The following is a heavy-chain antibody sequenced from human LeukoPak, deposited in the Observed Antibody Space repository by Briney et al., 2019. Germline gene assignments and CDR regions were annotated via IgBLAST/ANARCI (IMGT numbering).Heavy chain of an antibody. Sequence: ASVKVSCKASGYTFTGYYMHWVRQATGQGLEWMGWMNPNSGNTGYAQKFQGRVTMTRNTSIRTAYMELSSLRSEDTAVYYCARTDGDLDYWGQGTLVTVSS. CDR1: GYTFTGYY. J-gene: IGHJ4*02. CDR3: ARTDGDLDY. CDR2: MNPNSGNT. D-gene: IGHD4-17*01. V-gene: IGHV1-8*02.